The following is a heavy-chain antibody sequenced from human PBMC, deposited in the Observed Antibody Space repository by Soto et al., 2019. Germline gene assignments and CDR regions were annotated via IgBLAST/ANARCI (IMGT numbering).Heavy chain of an antibody. Sequence: SETLSLTCTVSGGSISSGDYYWSWIRQPPGKGLEWIGYIYYSGSTYYNPSLKSRVTISVDTSKNQFSLKLSSVTAADTAVYYCARTRAVWFDPWGQGTLVTSPQ. D-gene: IGHD6-19*01. CDR3: ARTRAVWFDP. CDR2: IYYSGST. J-gene: IGHJ5*02. CDR1: GGSISSGDYY. V-gene: IGHV4-30-4*01.